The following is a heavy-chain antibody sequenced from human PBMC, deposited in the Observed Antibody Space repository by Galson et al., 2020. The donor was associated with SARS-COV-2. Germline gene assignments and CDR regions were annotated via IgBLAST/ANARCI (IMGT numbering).Heavy chain of an antibody. V-gene: IGHV3-7*03. CDR2: IEPDGSGS. J-gene: IGHJ3*02. Sequence: GGYLRLSCAASGFSFSSHWMTWVRQAPGKGLEWVGNIEPDGSGSYYVDSVKGRFTFSRDNAKNSLYLQMNSLRVEDTAVYYCARDPHFGALDIWGQGTMVTVSS. D-gene: IGHD3-10*01. CDR1: GFSFSSHW. CDR3: ARDPHFGALDI.